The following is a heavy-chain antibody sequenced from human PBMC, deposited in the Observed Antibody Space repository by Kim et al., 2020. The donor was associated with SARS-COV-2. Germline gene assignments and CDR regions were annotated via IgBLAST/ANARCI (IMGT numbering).Heavy chain of an antibody. CDR3: ARDPYSSSYNYYGMDV. V-gene: IGHV3-48*03. Sequence: GGSLRLSCAASGFTFSSYEMNWVRQAPGKGLEWVSYISSSGSTIYYADSVKGRFTISRDNAKNLLYLQMNSLKAEDTAVYYCARDPYSSSYNYYGMDVWGQGTTVTVSS. CDR1: GFTFSSYE. D-gene: IGHD6-13*01. J-gene: IGHJ6*02. CDR2: ISSSGSTI.